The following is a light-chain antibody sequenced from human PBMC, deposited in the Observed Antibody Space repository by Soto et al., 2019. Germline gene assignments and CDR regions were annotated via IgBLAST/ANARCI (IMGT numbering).Light chain of an antibody. V-gene: IGKV3-15*01. CDR1: QSVSSN. J-gene: IGKJ2*01. CDR2: DAS. CDR3: QQYNNWPPYT. Sequence: EIVMTQSPATLSVSPGEGATLSCRASQSVSSNLAWYQQKPGQAPRLLIYDASTRATGIPARFSGSGSGTEFTLTISSLQSEDVAVYFCQQYNNWPPYTFGQGTKLEIK.